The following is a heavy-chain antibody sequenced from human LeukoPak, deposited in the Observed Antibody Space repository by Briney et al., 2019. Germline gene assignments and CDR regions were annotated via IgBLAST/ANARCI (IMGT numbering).Heavy chain of an antibody. Sequence: PGGSLRLSCAASGFTFSSYVMHWVRQAPGKGLEWVAFIRYDGSDESYADSVKGRFTISRDTSKNTLYLQMNSLRTEDTAVYYCTANWNGDYWGQGTLVSVSS. V-gene: IGHV3-30*02. D-gene: IGHD1-1*01. CDR3: TANWNGDY. J-gene: IGHJ4*02. CDR2: IRYDGSDE. CDR1: GFTFSSYV.